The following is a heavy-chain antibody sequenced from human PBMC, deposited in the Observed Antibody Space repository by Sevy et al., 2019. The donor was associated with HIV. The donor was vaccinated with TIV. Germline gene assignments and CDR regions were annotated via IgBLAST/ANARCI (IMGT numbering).Heavy chain of an antibody. CDR3: TTEGVVVVPSVYYFDY. CDR1: GFTFSSYA. Sequence: GGSLRLSCAASGFTFSSYAMHWVCQAPGKGLEWVGRIKSKTDGGTTDYAAPVKGRFTISRDDSKNTLYLQMNSLKTEDTAVYYCTTEGVVVVPSVYYFDYWGQGTLVTVSS. J-gene: IGHJ4*02. CDR2: IKSKTDGGTT. D-gene: IGHD2-2*01. V-gene: IGHV3-15*01.